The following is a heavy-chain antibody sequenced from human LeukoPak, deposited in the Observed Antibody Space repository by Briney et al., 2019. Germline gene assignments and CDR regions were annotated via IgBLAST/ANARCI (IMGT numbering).Heavy chain of an antibody. V-gene: IGHV4-61*02. D-gene: IGHD3-22*01. CDR1: GGSISSGSYY. Sequence: PSQTLSLTCTVSGGSISSGSYYWSWIRQPAGKGLEWIGRIYTSGSTNYNPSLKSRVTISVDTSKNQFSLKLSSVTAADTAVYYCASGYYYDSNGMDVWGQGTTVTVSS. CDR3: ASGYYYDSNGMDV. J-gene: IGHJ6*02. CDR2: IYTSGST.